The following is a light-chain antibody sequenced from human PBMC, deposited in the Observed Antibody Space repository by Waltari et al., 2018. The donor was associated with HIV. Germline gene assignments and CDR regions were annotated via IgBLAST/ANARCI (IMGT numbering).Light chain of an antibody. CDR3: YSTDISGDQWV. CDR1: ALPKKY. Sequence: SYEVTQPPSVSVSPGQTARITCSGDALPKKYAYWDQQKSGQAPVLVIYEEIKRPSGIPERFSGSSSGTVATLTISGAQVEDEADYYCYSTDISGDQWVFGGGTKVTVL. J-gene: IGLJ3*02. CDR2: EEI. V-gene: IGLV3-10*01.